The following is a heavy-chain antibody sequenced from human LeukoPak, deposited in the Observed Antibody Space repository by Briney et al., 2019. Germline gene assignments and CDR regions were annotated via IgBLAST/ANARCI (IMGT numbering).Heavy chain of an antibody. CDR1: EFSVGSNY. D-gene: IGHD6-13*01. CDR3: AKDLGAAAGPNFDY. Sequence: GGSLRLSCAASEFSVGSNYMTWVRQAPGKGLEWVSLIYSGGSTYYADSVKGRFTISRDNSKNTLYLQMNSLRAEDTAVYYCAKDLGAAAGPNFDYWGQGILVTVSS. CDR2: IYSGGST. V-gene: IGHV3-66*01. J-gene: IGHJ4*02.